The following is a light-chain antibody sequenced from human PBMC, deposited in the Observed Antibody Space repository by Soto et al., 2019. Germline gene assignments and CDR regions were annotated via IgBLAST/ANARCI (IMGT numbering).Light chain of an antibody. CDR1: QSIGNY. V-gene: IGKV3-11*01. Sequence: EIVLTQSPSTLSWSPGERATLSCMASQSIGNYLAWYQQKPGQAPRLLIYDSSNRATGIPARFSGSGSGTDFTLTISSLEPEDFAVYYCQQRSNWPPITFGQGTRLEIK. CDR2: DSS. J-gene: IGKJ5*01. CDR3: QQRSNWPPIT.